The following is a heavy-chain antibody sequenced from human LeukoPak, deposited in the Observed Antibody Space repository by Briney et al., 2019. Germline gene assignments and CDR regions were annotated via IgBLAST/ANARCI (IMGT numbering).Heavy chain of an antibody. CDR3: ARVVKDYDILTGYFPAHFDY. CDR2: IHSRGST. J-gene: IGHJ4*02. V-gene: IGHV4-4*07. D-gene: IGHD3-9*01. CDR1: GGSITSYY. Sequence: KPSETLSLTCTVSGGSITSYYWSWIRQPAGKGLEWIGRIHSRGSTNYNPSLKSRVTMSVDTSKNQFSLKLSSVTAADTAVYYCARVVKDYDILTGYFPAHFDYWGQGTLVTVSS.